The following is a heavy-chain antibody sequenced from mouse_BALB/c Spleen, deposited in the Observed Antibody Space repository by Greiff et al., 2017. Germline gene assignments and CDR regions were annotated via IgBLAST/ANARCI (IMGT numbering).Heavy chain of an antibody. J-gene: IGHJ4*01. Sequence: VQLVESGGGLVKPGGSLKLSCAASGFTFSDYYMYWVRQTPEKRLEWVATISDGGSYTYYPDSVKGRFTISRDNAKNNLYLQMSSLKSEDTAMYYCARGRRGNYAMDYWGQGTSVTVSS. CDR2: ISDGGSYT. CDR3: ARGRRGNYAMDY. V-gene: IGHV5-4*02. CDR1: GFTFSDYY.